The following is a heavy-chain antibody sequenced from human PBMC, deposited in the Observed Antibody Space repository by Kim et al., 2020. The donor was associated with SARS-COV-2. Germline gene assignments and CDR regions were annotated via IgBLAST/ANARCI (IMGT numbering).Heavy chain of an antibody. CDR2: ISYDGSNK. V-gene: IGHV3-30*04. Sequence: GGSLRLSCAASGFTFSSYAMHWVRQAPGKGLEWVAVISYDGSNKYYADSVKGRFTISRDNSKNTLYLQMNSLRAEDTAVYYCAREDSSGWYDWFDPWGQGTLVTVSS. CDR1: GFTFSSYA. CDR3: AREDSSGWYDWFDP. D-gene: IGHD6-19*01. J-gene: IGHJ5*02.